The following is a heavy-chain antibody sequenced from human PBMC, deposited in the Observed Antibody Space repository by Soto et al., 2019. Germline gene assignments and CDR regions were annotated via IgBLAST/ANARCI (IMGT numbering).Heavy chain of an antibody. Sequence: QVQLVESGGGVVQPGRSLRLSCAASGFTFSSYAMHWVRQAPGKGLEWVAVISYDGSNKYYTDSVKGRFTISSDNSKNTLYLQMNSLRAEDRAVYYCARGDRAFDIWCQGTMVTVSS. CDR1: GFTFSSYA. V-gene: IGHV3-30-3*01. J-gene: IGHJ3*02. CDR3: ARGDRAFDI. D-gene: IGHD3-22*01. CDR2: ISYDGSNK.